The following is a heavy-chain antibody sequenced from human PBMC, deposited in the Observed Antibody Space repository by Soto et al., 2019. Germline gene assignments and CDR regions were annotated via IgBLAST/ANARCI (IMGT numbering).Heavy chain of an antibody. V-gene: IGHV4-31*03. CDR1: GGSISSAGYY. Sequence: LSLTCTVSGGSISSAGYYWSWIRQHPGKCLEWIGYIYYSGSTYYNPSLKSRVTISVDTSKNQFSLKLSSVTAADTAVYYCARVLTDTLYYYYGMDVWGQGTTVTVSS. CDR2: IYYSGST. CDR3: ARVLTDTLYYYYGMDV. D-gene: IGHD5-18*01. J-gene: IGHJ6*02.